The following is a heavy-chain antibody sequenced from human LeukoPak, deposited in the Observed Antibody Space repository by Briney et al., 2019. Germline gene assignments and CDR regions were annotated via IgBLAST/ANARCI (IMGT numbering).Heavy chain of an antibody. Sequence: GRSLRLSCAASGFTFEDYAMHWVRQAPGKGLEWVSGISWNSGSIGYADSVKGRFTISRDNAKNSLYLQMNSLRGEDTALYYCAKMPGSGSYYNGEDYYYYMDVWGKGTTVTISS. CDR3: AKMPGSGSYYNGEDYYYYMDV. D-gene: IGHD3-10*01. CDR2: ISWNSGSI. CDR1: GFTFEDYA. V-gene: IGHV3-9*01. J-gene: IGHJ6*03.